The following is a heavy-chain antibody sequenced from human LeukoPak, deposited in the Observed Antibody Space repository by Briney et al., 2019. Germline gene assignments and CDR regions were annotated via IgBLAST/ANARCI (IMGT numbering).Heavy chain of an antibody. Sequence: PGGSLRLSCAASGFTFSSYEMNWVRQAPGKGLEWVSYISSRGSNIYYADSVKGRYTISRDNAKNSLYLQMNSMTAEDTAVYYGARGSYSNYALGYYGMDVWGQGTTVTVSS. CDR3: ARGSYSNYALGYYGMDV. CDR2: ISSRGSNI. CDR1: GFTFSSYE. D-gene: IGHD4-11*01. J-gene: IGHJ6*02. V-gene: IGHV3-48*03.